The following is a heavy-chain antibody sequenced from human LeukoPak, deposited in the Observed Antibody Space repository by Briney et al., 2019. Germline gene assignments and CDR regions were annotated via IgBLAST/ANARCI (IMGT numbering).Heavy chain of an antibody. Sequence: GESLKISCRGSGYSFTSYWIGWVRQMPGKGLEWMGIIYPGDSDTRYSPSFQGQVTISADKSISTAYLQWSSLKASDTAMYYCARSGLRYFDWLSPYNWFDPWGQGTLVTVSS. V-gene: IGHV5-51*01. CDR3: ARSGLRYFDWLSPYNWFDP. CDR1: GYSFTSYW. J-gene: IGHJ5*02. CDR2: IYPGDSDT. D-gene: IGHD3-9*01.